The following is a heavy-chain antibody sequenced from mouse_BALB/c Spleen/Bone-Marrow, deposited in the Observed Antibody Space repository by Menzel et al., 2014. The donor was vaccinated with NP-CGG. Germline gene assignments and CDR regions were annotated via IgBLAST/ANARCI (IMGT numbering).Heavy chain of an antibody. J-gene: IGHJ4*01. CDR1: GYAFTNYL. CDR3: ARGGDYGFMDY. CDR2: INPGSGGT. V-gene: IGHV1-54*01. D-gene: IGHD1-2*01. Sequence: VQLQQSGAELVRPGTSVKVSCKASGYAFTNYLIEWVKQRPGQGLEWIGGINPGSGGTNYNEKFKGKATLTADKSSSTPYMRLSSLTSDDSAVYSCARGGDYGFMDYWRQGPAITVSS.